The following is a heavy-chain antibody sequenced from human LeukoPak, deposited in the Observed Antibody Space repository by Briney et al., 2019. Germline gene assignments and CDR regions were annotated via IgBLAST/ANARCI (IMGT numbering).Heavy chain of an antibody. J-gene: IGHJ3*02. V-gene: IGHV1-2*02. CDR1: GYTFTGYY. CDR3: ARGGEVRGVTISADAFDI. Sequence: VASVKVSCKASGYTFTGYYMHWVRQAPGQGLEWMGWINPNSGGTNYAQKFQGRVTMTRDTSISTAYMELSRLRSDDTAVYYCARGGEVRGVTISADAFDIWGQGTMVTVSS. CDR2: INPNSGGT. D-gene: IGHD3-10*01.